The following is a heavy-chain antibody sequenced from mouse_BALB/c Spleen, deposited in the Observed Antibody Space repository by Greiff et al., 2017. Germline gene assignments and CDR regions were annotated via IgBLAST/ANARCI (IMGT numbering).Heavy chain of an antibody. CDR1: GYTFTSYT. D-gene: IGHD2-4*01. CDR2: INPSSGYT. CDR3: ARSRDYDRPFDY. Sequence: QVQLKQSAAELARPGASVKMSCKASGYTFTSYTMHWVKQRPGQGLEWIGYINPSSGYTEYNQKFKDKTTLTADKSSSTAYMQLSSLTSEDSAVYYCARSRDYDRPFDYWGQGTTLTVSS. J-gene: IGHJ2*01. V-gene: IGHV1-4*02.